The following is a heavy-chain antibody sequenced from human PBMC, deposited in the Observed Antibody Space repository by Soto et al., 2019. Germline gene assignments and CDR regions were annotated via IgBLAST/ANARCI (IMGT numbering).Heavy chain of an antibody. V-gene: IGHV1-8*01. J-gene: IGHJ4*02. CDR1: GYTFTSYD. D-gene: IGHD1-1*01. CDR3: ARRAETNGWNGFGADKYYFDF. Sequence: ASVKVSCKASGYTFTSYDIYWVRQATGQGLEWMGWMNPNTGNSGYAQKFQGRVTITSDTSISTAHMELSSLSSEDTAVYYCARRAETNGWNGFGADKYYFDFWGQGTLVTVSS. CDR2: MNPNTGNS.